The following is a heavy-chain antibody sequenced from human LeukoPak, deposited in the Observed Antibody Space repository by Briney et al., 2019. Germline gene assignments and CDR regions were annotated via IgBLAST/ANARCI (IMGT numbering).Heavy chain of an antibody. Sequence: ASVKVSCKASGYTFTGYYMHWVRQAPGQGLEWMGWFNPNSGGTNYAQKFQGRVTMTRDTSISTAYMELSRLRSDDTAVYYCARDQVLLWFGESTHYGMDVWGQGTTVTVSS. CDR3: ARDQVLLWFGESTHYGMDV. CDR1: GYTFTGYY. J-gene: IGHJ6*02. D-gene: IGHD3-10*01. CDR2: FNPNSGGT. V-gene: IGHV1-2*02.